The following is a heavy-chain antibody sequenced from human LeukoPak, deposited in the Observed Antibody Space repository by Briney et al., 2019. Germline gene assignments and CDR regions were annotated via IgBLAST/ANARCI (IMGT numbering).Heavy chain of an antibody. CDR2: IEGDGSAS. CDR1: GFIFSNYA. Sequence: PGGSLRLSCAVSGFIFSNYAMTWVRQAPGKGLEWVSSIEGDGSASYYADSVKGRFAISRDDPKNTLYLQLTSLRVEDTAIYFCVKDTVQRNGIFDPFDIWGQGTMVTVSS. D-gene: IGHD3-9*01. J-gene: IGHJ3*02. V-gene: IGHV3-23*01. CDR3: VKDTVQRNGIFDPFDI.